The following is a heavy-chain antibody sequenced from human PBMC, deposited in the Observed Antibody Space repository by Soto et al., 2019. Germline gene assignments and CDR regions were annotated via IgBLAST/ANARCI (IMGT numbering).Heavy chain of an antibody. CDR3: VRNWRDGYDHSFNH. Sequence: EVQLVESGGGLVQPGGSLRLSCAASGFTFNSYYMSWVRQAPGEWLEWVANIKPDGSEKYYVDSVEGRFTISRDNARNSLYLQMNSMRAEDTAVYYCVRNWRDGYDHSFNHWGQGTQVTVSS. V-gene: IGHV3-7*03. CDR2: IKPDGSEK. J-gene: IGHJ4*02. D-gene: IGHD5-12*01. CDR1: GFTFNSYY.